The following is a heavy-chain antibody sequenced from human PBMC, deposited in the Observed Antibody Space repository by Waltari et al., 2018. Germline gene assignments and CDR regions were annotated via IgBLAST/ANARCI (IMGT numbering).Heavy chain of an antibody. Sequence: EVQLVESGGGLVEPGGSLRLPCTGSGLTFSNAWINWVRQAPGKGLEWVGRIKSKTDGGTVDYAAPVRGRFIISREDSKNTATLQMNSLETEDTAVYYCTTAGGSSWHPYWGQGTLVTVSS. J-gene: IGHJ4*02. D-gene: IGHD6-13*01. CDR3: TTAGGSSWHPY. CDR2: IKSKTDGGTV. V-gene: IGHV3-15*07. CDR1: GLTFSNAW.